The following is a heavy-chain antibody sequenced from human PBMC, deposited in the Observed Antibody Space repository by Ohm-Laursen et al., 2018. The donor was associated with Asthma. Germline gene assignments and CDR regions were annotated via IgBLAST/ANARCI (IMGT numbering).Heavy chain of an antibody. V-gene: IGHV3-7*01. D-gene: IGHD2-15*01. Sequence: SLRLSCAASGFTFSSYWMSWVRQAPGKGLEWVANIKEDGSEKYYVDSVRGRFTISRDNAKNSLYLQMNSLRAEDTAVYYCARTPRYCSGGSCYAFYFDYWGQGTLVTVSS. CDR3: ARTPRYCSGGSCYAFYFDY. CDR2: IKEDGSEK. J-gene: IGHJ4*02. CDR1: GFTFSSYW.